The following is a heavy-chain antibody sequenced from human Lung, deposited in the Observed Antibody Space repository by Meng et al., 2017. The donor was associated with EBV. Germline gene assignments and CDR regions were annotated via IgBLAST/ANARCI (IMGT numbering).Heavy chain of an antibody. D-gene: IGHD4-17*01. CDR2: IYYSGST. CDR1: GGSISSGNHY. V-gene: IGHV4-31*03. Sequence: QVQLQESGPGLVKPSQTLSLTCTVSGGSISSGNHYWSWIRQHPGKGLEYIGYIYYSGSTYYNPSLKSRVIISVDTSKNQFSLRLNSATAADTAVYYCASLYGDSSVWYLDLWGRGTLVTVSS. CDR3: ASLYGDSSVWYLDL. J-gene: IGHJ2*01.